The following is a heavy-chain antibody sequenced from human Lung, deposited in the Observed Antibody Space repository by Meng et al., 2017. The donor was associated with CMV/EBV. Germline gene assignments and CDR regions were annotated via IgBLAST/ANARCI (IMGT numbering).Heavy chain of an antibody. V-gene: IGHV4-59*11. Sequence: SETLSLXCTVSGGSISSHYWSWIRQPPGKGLEWIGYIYYSGSTNYNPSLKSRVTISVDTSKNQFSLKLSSVTAADTAVYYCARNEGTDLPFDYWAQGTMVTVSS. CDR1: GGSISSHY. CDR2: IYYSGST. CDR3: ARNEGTDLPFDY. J-gene: IGHJ4*02.